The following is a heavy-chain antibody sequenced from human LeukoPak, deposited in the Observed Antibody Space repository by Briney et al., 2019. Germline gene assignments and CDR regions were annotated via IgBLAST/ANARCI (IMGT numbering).Heavy chain of an antibody. CDR2: INSAGSST. J-gene: IGHJ6*02. Sequence: GGSLRLSCAASGFTSNKYWMHWVRQAPGKGLVWVSQINSAGSSTSYADSVKGRFTISRDNANNALYLQMNSLRAEDTAVYYCARDVSYAMDVWGQGTTVTVSS. CDR1: GFTSNKYW. D-gene: IGHD5/OR15-5a*01. CDR3: ARDVSYAMDV. V-gene: IGHV3-74*01.